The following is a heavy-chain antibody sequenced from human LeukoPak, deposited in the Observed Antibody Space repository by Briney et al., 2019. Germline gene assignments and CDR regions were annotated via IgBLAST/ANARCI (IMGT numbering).Heavy chain of an antibody. CDR2: ISSSGSNI. CDR3: ARDGGGPLYGMDV. Sequence: GGSLRLSCAASGFTFSSYEMNWVRQAPGKGLEWVSYISSSGSNIYYADSVKGRFTISRDNAKSSLYLQMNSLRAEDTAVYYCARDGGGPLYGMDVWGQGTTVTVSS. D-gene: IGHD2-15*01. CDR1: GFTFSSYE. J-gene: IGHJ6*02. V-gene: IGHV3-48*03.